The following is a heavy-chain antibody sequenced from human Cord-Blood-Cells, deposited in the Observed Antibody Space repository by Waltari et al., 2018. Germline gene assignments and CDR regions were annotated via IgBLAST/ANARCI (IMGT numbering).Heavy chain of an antibody. V-gene: IGHV4-34*04. CDR3: TRRAFYYYDRSGYYY. CDR1: VGTYSGYY. Sequence: QVQLQQCRAGLLKPSETLSLTCAVYVGTYSGYYWSWFGQPPGKVLKLSGGINHSGNTTNNPSLKSQGNIFVDTSKNLVSLSLSLVTAADTDVYYWTRRAFYYYDRSGYYYWGQGTLVTVSS. J-gene: IGHJ4*02. D-gene: IGHD3-22*01. CDR2: INHSGNT.